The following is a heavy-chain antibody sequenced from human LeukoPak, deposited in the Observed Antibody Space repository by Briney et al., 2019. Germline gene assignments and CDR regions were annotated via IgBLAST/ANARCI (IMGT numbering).Heavy chain of an antibody. D-gene: IGHD3-3*01. V-gene: IGHV3-23*01. CDR3: AKGARITIFGVVIIPAYFDY. CDR2: ISGSGGST. Sequence: GGSLRLSCAASGFTFSSYAMSWVRQAPGKGLEWVSAISGSGGSTYYADSVKARFTISRDNSKNTLYLQMNSLRAEDTAVYYCAKGARITIFGVVIIPAYFDYWGQGTLVTVSS. J-gene: IGHJ4*02. CDR1: GFTFSSYA.